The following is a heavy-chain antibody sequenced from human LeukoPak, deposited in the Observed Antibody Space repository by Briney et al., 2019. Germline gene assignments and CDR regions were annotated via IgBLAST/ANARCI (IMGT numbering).Heavy chain of an antibody. CDR1: GFTVSLYY. V-gene: IGHV3-53*01. J-gene: IGHJ4*02. CDR2: IYSGGPT. Sequence: GGSLRLSCAASGFTVSLYYMTWVRQAPGKGLEWVSVIYSGGPTYYADSVKGRFTISRDNFKNTVYLQMNSLRGEDTAVYYCASGVVSAYWGQGTLVTVSS. CDR3: ASGVVSAY. D-gene: IGHD3-3*01.